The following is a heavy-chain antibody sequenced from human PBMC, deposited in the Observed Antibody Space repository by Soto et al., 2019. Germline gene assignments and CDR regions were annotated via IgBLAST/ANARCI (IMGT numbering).Heavy chain of an antibody. CDR2: VTWNSFAT. D-gene: IGHD3-16*01. Sequence: EVQLVESGGGLVQPGRSLRLSCTASGFIFDDHTMHWVRQAPGKGLEWVAGVTWNSFATGYADSVKGRFTISRDNAKNSLYLQMNSLSAEDTAVYFCVQEGGMKYFDFWGRGTVVTVSS. CDR3: VQEGGMKYFDF. J-gene: IGHJ2*01. CDR1: GFIFDDHT. V-gene: IGHV3-9*01.